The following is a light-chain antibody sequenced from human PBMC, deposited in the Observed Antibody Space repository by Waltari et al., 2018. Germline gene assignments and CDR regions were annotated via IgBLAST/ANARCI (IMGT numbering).Light chain of an antibody. CDR3: QQLNSFPLT. J-gene: IGKJ4*01. CDR1: QDISES. V-gene: IGKV1-9*01. Sequence: IQLTQSPSSLSASVGARVSITCRASQDISESLAWYQQTPGEAPKLLISGASTLQRGVPSRFSGSGSGTDFTLSISSLQPEDFATYFCQQLNSFPLTFGGGTKVEI. CDR2: GAS.